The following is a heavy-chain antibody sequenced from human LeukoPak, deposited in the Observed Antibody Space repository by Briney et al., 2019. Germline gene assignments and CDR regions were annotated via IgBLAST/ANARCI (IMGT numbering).Heavy chain of an antibody. CDR3: ARETTRGFLEWSYYYYGMDV. CDR2: IYTNGST. CDR1: GGSISSYY. D-gene: IGHD3-3*01. V-gene: IGHV4-4*07. J-gene: IGHJ6*02. Sequence: SETLSLTCTVSGGSISSYYWSWIRQPAGKGLEWIGRIYTNGSTNYNPSLKSRVTMSVDTSKNQFSLKLSSVTAADTAVYYCARETTRGFLEWSYYYYGMDVWGQGTTVTVSS.